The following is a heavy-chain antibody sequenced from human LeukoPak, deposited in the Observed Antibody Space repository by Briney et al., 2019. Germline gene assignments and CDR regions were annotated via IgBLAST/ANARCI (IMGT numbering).Heavy chain of an antibody. CDR1: RFTFSSYN. CDR2: ISTRSSTM. Sequence: GGSLRLSCAASRFTFSSYNLNWVRQPPPKGLDWVSYISTRSSTMYYAGSVKGRFTISRDNAKNSLYLQMNSRRAEDTAVYYCARDGWYSGYDFDYWGQGTLVTVSS. D-gene: IGHD5-12*01. V-gene: IGHV3-48*04. CDR3: ARDGWYSGYDFDY. J-gene: IGHJ4*02.